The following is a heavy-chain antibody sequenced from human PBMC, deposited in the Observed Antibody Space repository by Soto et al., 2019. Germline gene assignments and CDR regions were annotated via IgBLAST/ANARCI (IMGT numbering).Heavy chain of an antibody. CDR3: ARGRTYYDFWSGYPAYYYYGMDV. J-gene: IGHJ6*02. CDR2: IIPIFGAA. Sequence: GASVKVSCKASGYTFTGYYMHWVRQAPGQGLEWMGGIIPIFGAANYAQKFQGRVTITADESTSTAYMELSSLRSEDTAVYYCARGRTYYDFWSGYPAYYYYGMDVWGQGTTVTVSS. D-gene: IGHD3-3*01. CDR1: GYTFTGYY. V-gene: IGHV1-69*13.